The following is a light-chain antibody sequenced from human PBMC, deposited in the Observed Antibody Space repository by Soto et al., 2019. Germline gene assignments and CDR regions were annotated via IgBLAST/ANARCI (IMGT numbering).Light chain of an antibody. J-gene: IGLJ1*01. V-gene: IGLV1-44*01. CDR2: SDT. Sequence: QSVLTQPPSASGTPGQRVTISCSGSTSNIGRNTVNWYQQLPGTAPKLLIYSDTQRPSGVPDRFSGSKSGTSASLAISGLQSEDEADYYCAAWDDSLVYVFGTGTKVTVL. CDR1: TSNIGRNT. CDR3: AAWDDSLVYV.